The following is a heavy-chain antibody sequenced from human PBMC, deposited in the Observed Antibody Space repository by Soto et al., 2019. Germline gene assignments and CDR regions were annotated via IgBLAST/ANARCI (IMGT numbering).Heavy chain of an antibody. CDR1: GVSFSGYY. J-gene: IGHJ6*02. V-gene: IGHV4-34*01. CDR2: INHSGST. CDR3: ARDMGYFGWLPTYCYYYGMDV. Sequence: SETLSLTCAVYGVSFSGYYWSWIRQPPGQGLEWIGEINHSGSTNYNPSLKSRVTISVDTSKNQFSLKLSSVTAADTAVYYCARDMGYFGWLPTYCYYYGMDVWGQGTTVT. D-gene: IGHD3-9*01.